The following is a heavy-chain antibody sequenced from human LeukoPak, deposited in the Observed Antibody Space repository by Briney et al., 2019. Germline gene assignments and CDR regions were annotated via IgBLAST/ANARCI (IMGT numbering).Heavy chain of an antibody. J-gene: IGHJ4*02. CDR2: ILPDGRDT. CDR1: GYTFAAHH. Sequence: VASVTVSCKASGYTFAAHHIHWVRQAPGQGLEWMGWILPDGRDTKYSQKFQDRMTLTTDTSTNTAYMELSRLIPDDTAVYYCSGRYGPGPVWGQGTLISASP. D-gene: IGHD3-10*01. CDR3: SGRYGPGPV. V-gene: IGHV1-2*02.